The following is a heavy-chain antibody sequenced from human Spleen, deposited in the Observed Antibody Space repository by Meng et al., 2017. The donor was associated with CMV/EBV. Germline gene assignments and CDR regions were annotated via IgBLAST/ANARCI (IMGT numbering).Heavy chain of an antibody. CDR3: TTISR. V-gene: IGHV3-15*01. Sequence: GGSLRLSCAASGFAFNNAWMTWVRQAPGKGLEWVGHIKSRADRGTPEYAVAVKGRFTISRDDSKNTLYLQMNSLETEDTAVYYCTTISRWGQGTLVTVSS. CDR2: IKSRADRGTP. CDR1: GFAFNNAW. J-gene: IGHJ4*02.